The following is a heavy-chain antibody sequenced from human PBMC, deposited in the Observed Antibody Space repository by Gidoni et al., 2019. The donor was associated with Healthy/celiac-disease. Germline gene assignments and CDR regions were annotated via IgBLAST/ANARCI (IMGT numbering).Heavy chain of an antibody. D-gene: IGHD5-12*01. Sequence: EVQLVESGGGLVQPGGSLRLSCAASGFTFSSYWMSLVRQAPGKGVEGVDNIKQDGSEKYYVDSVKGRFTISRDNAKNSLYLQMNSLRAEDTAVYYCAREGGSHGYDYYRRYYYYYMDVWGKGTTVTVSS. V-gene: IGHV3-7*04. CDR3: AREGGSHGYDYYRRYYYYYMDV. CDR2: IKQDGSEK. CDR1: GFTFSSYW. J-gene: IGHJ6*03.